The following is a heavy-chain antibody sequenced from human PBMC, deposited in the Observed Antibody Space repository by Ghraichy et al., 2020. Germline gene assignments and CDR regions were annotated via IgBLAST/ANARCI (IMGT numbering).Heavy chain of an antibody. CDR2: ISSSGNTI. CDR3: ARPSPIAAAANYWYFDL. V-gene: IGHV3-11*01. D-gene: IGHD6-13*01. Sequence: GESLNISCAASGFTFADYYMSWIRQAPGKGLEWISYISSSGNTIYYADSVKGRFSISRDNAKNSLFLQMNSLRAEDTAVYYCARPSPIAAAANYWYFDLWGRGTLVAVSS. CDR1: GFTFADYY. J-gene: IGHJ2*01.